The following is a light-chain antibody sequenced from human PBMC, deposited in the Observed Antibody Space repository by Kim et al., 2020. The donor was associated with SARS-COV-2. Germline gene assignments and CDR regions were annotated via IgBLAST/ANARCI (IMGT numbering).Light chain of an antibody. V-gene: IGKV1-5*03. J-gene: IGKJ2*01. Sequence: SASVGDRGSNTCRASQSISSWLAWYQQKPGEAPKLLIYKASSLESGGPSRFSGSGSGTEFTLTISSLQPDDFATYYCQQYNSYGSAFGQGTKLEI. CDR2: KAS. CDR3: QQYNSYGSA. CDR1: QSISSW.